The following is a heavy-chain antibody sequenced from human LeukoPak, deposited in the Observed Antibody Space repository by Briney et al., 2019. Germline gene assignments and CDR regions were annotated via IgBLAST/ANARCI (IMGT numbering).Heavy chain of an antibody. J-gene: IGHJ3*02. CDR3: AKRLKGYDSSGYYSYAFDI. Sequence: GGSLRLSCAASGFTFSSYAMHWVRQAPGKGLEWVSSISSSSSYIYYADSVKGRFTISRDNSKNTLYLQMNSLRAEDTAVYYCAKRLKGYDSSGYYSYAFDIWGQGTMVTVSS. CDR1: GFTFSSYA. V-gene: IGHV3-21*04. CDR2: ISSSSSYI. D-gene: IGHD3-22*01.